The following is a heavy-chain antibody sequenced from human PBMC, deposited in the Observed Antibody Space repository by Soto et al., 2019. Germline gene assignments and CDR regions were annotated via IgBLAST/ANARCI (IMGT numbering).Heavy chain of an antibody. J-gene: IGHJ5*02. Sequence: SETLSLTCAVSGGSISSGGYSWSWIRQPPGKGLEWIGYIYYSGSTYYNPSLKSRVTISVDTSKNQFSLKLSSVTAADTAVYYCARGRYPDWFDPWGQGTLVTVSS. V-gene: IGHV4-30-4*08. D-gene: IGHD3-9*01. CDR2: IYYSGST. CDR1: GGSISSGGYS. CDR3: ARGRYPDWFDP.